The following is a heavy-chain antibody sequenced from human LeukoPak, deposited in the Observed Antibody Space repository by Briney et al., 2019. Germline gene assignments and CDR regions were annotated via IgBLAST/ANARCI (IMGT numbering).Heavy chain of an antibody. D-gene: IGHD3-22*01. V-gene: IGHV4-34*01. CDR1: GGSFSGYY. Sequence: SETLSLTCAVYGGSFSGYYWSWIRQPPGKGLEWIGEINHSGSTNYNPSLKSRVTISVDTSKNQFSLKLSSVTAADTAVYYCARVGDYYDSSGYYHDYWGQGTLVTVSS. CDR2: INHSGST. J-gene: IGHJ4*02. CDR3: ARVGDYYDSSGYYHDY.